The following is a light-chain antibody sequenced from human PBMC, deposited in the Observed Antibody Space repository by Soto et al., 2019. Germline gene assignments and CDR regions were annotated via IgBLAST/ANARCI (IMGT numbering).Light chain of an antibody. CDR3: SSYTDIDTRACV. J-gene: IGLJ1*01. CDR1: SGDIGSYNR. CDR2: EVT. Sequence: QSALTQPASVSGSPGQSITISCTGTSGDIGSYNRVSWYQQHPCKAPKLIIYEVTDRPSGVSNRFSGSNSGNTASLTISGLQAEDEAEYYCSSYTDIDTRACVFGTGTKLTVL. V-gene: IGLV2-14*01.